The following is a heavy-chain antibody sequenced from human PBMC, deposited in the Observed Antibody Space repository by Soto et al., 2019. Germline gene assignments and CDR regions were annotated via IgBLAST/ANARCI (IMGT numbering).Heavy chain of an antibody. Sequence: PGESLKISCKGSGYSFTSYWIGWVRQMPGKGLEWMGIIYPGDSDTRYSPSFQGQVTISADKSISTAYLQWSSLKASDTAMYYCARDGGYAGYYYYGMDVWGQGTKVTVSS. V-gene: IGHV5-51*01. D-gene: IGHD5-12*01. CDR1: GYSFTSYW. CDR2: IYPGDSDT. CDR3: ARDGGYAGYYYYGMDV. J-gene: IGHJ6*02.